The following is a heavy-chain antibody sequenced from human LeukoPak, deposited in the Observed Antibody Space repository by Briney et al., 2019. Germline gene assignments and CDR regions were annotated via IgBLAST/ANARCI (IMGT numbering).Heavy chain of an antibody. CDR3: ASHRSHRGWFDP. V-gene: IGHV4-39*01. J-gene: IGHJ5*02. Sequence: SETLSLTCTVSGDSIRSSDYCWSWIRQPPGRGLEFVGCLYFSGSTYYNPSLNGRVTISVDTPKNQFSLKLYSMTAADTALYFCASHRSHRGWFDPWGQGTLVTVSS. D-gene: IGHD2-15*01. CDR2: LYFSGST. CDR1: GDSIRSSDYC.